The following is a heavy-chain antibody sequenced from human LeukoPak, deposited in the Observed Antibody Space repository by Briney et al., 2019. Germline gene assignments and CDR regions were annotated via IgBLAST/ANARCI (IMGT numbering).Heavy chain of an antibody. CDR1: GFTFSSYG. J-gene: IGHJ4*02. CDR2: ISYDGSNK. CDR3: AKVETSSVFSSSSFDY. D-gene: IGHD6-6*01. Sequence: GGSLRLSCAASGFTFSSYGMHWVRQAPGKGLEWVAVISYDGSNKYYADSVKGRFTISRDSSKNTLYLQMNSLRAEDTAVYYCAKVETSSVFSSSSFDYWGQGTLVTVSS. V-gene: IGHV3-30*18.